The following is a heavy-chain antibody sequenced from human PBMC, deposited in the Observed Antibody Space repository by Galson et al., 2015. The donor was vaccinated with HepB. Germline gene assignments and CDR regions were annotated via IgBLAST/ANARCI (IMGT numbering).Heavy chain of an antibody. CDR2: ISYDGSNK. V-gene: IGHV3-30*18. Sequence: SLRLSCAASGFTFSSYGMHWVRQAPGKGLEWVAVISYDGSNKYYADSVKGRFTISRDNSKNTLYLQMNSLRAEDTAVYYCAKDGGIVVAGTWGDYFDYWGQGTLVTVSS. J-gene: IGHJ4*02. CDR1: GFTFSSYG. CDR3: AKDGGIVVAGTWGDYFDY. D-gene: IGHD6-19*01.